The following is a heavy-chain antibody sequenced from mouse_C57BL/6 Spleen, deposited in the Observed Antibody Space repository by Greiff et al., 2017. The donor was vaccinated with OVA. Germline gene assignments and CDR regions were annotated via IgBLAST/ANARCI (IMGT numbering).Heavy chain of an antibody. V-gene: IGHV1-22*01. CDR1: GYTFTDYN. Sequence: VQLQQSGPELVKPGASVKMSCKASGYTFTDYNMHWVKQSHGKSLEWIGYINPNNGGTSYNQKFKGKATLTVNKSSSTAYMELRSLTSEDSAVYYCARSPSITTVVADYAMDYWGQGTSVTVSS. J-gene: IGHJ4*01. CDR3: ARSPSITTVVADYAMDY. CDR2: INPNNGGT. D-gene: IGHD1-1*01.